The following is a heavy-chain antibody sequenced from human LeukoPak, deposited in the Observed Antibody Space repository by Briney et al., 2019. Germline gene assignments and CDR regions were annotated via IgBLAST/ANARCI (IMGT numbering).Heavy chain of an antibody. CDR1: GITFGSHW. CDR2: IKPDGSES. V-gene: IGHV3-7*01. J-gene: IGHJ6*03. D-gene: IGHD1-26*01. CDR3: VRDVGFFHMDV. Sequence: GGSLRLSCTASGITFGSHWMSWVRQAAGKGLEWVGYIKPDGSESYYVGSVKGRLAISRDNAKNSPYLQMNSLRAEDTAVYYCVRDVGFFHMDVWGKGTTVTVSS.